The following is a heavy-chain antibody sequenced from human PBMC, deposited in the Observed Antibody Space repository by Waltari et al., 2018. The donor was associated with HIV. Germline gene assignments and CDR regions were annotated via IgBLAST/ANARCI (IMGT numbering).Heavy chain of an antibody. D-gene: IGHD2-15*01. V-gene: IGHV3-74*01. CDR3: ARGKDCGGGTCDGYHYYGMDV. CDR2: INPDGTDT. CDR1: GFTFTTSW. Sequence: EVQLVESGGGLVQPGGSLSLSCAASGFTFTTSWLHRVRHAPGKGRVWVSRINPDGTDTRYADSVKGRFTISRDNAKNTVYLQVNSLRGEDTSVYYCARGKDCGGGTCDGYHYYGMDVWGQGTTVTVSS. J-gene: IGHJ6*02.